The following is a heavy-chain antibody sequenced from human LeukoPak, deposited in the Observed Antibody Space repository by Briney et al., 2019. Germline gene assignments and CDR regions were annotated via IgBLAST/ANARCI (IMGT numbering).Heavy chain of an antibody. V-gene: IGHV3-74*01. CDR1: GFTFSSYW. Sequence: GGSLRLSCAASGFTFSSYWMHWVRQAPGKGLVWVSRINSDGGSTSYADSVKGRFTISRDNAKNTLYLQMNSLRAEDTAVYYCARRITGTTGSGAFDIWGQGTMVTVSS. CDR2: INSDGGST. CDR3: ARRITGTTGSGAFDI. J-gene: IGHJ3*02. D-gene: IGHD1-20*01.